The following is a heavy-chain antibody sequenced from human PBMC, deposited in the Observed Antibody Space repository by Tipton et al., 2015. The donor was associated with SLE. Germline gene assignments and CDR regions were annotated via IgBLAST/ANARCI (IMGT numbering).Heavy chain of an antibody. Sequence: GSLRLSCAASGFTFNSYWMSWVRQVPGKGLEWVANINPDGTQKHYVDSVKGRFTISRDNAKKSLYLQMNSLRAEDTALYYCARGDYYDSSDDSSGFHDAFDMWGQGTMVTVSS. J-gene: IGHJ3*02. V-gene: IGHV3-7*04. CDR2: INPDGTQK. CDR1: GFTFNSYW. D-gene: IGHD3-22*01. CDR3: ARGDYYDSSDDSSGFHDAFDM.